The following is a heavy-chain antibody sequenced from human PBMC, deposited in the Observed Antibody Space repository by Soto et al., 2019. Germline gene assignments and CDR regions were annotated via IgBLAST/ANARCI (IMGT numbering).Heavy chain of an antibody. D-gene: IGHD2-15*01. CDR2: IRSEAYGRTN. CDR3: TREWFDCSGGSCYNDAFDI. CDR1: GFTFGDSA. V-gene: IGHV3-49*03. J-gene: IGHJ3*02. Sequence: GGSLRLSCTASGFTFGDSAMSWFRQAPGKGLEWVGFIRSEAYGRTNEYAASVKGRFTISRDDSKSIAYLQMNSLKTEDTAVYYCTREWFDCSGGSCYNDAFDIWGQGTMVTVSS.